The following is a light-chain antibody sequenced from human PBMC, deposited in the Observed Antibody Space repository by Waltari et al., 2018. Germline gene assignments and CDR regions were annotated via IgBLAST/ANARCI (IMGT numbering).Light chain of an antibody. CDR1: QDIYNS. J-gene: IGKJ4*01. V-gene: IGKV1-33*01. CDR3: QQYDTPLS. Sequence: DIQMTQSPSSLSASVGDRVTITCQANQDIYNSLNWYQQKPGKAPNLLIYGSSNLEPGVPSRCSGSGSGTHFTFTISSLQPDDFATYYGQQYDTPLSFGGGTKVAIK. CDR2: GSS.